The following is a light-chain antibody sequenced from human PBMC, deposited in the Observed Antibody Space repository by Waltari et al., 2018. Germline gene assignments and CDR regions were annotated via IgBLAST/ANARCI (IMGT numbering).Light chain of an antibody. CDR2: GNN. CDR1: SSSIGAGSD. Sequence: QSVLTQPPSVSGAPGQRVTISCTGSSSSIGAGSDVTWYQQLPGTAPKLLIYGNNNRPSGVPDRFSGSKSGTSASLAITGLQAEDEADYYCQSYDSSLSGSVFGGGTILTVL. V-gene: IGLV1-40*01. J-gene: IGLJ2*01. CDR3: QSYDSSLSGSV.